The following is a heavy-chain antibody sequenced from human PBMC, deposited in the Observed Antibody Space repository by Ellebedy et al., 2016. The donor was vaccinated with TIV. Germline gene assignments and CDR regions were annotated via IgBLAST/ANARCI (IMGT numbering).Heavy chain of an antibody. CDR1: GGSISSYY. D-gene: IGHD6-19*01. J-gene: IGHJ6*02. CDR3: ARAYSSGRGHYYYYGMDV. Sequence: GSLRLSXTVSGGSISSYYWSWIRQPPGKGLEWIGYIYYSGSTNYNPSLKSRVTMSLDTSKNQFSLKLSSVTAADTAVYYCARAYSSGRGHYYYYGMDVWGQGTTVTVSS. CDR2: IYYSGST. V-gene: IGHV4-59*08.